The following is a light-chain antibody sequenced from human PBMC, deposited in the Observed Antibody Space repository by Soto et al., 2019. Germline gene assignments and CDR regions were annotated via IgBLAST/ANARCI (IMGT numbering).Light chain of an antibody. V-gene: IGKV3-20*01. J-gene: IGKJ5*01. Sequence: EIVLTQSPGTLSLSPGERATLSCRASQSVGSSYLAWYQQKPGQAPRLLIYATSSRATGIPDRFSGSGSGTDFTLTISRLEPEDFAVYYCQLYGGSPKTFGQGTRLEIK. CDR2: ATS. CDR3: QLYGGSPKT. CDR1: QSVGSSY.